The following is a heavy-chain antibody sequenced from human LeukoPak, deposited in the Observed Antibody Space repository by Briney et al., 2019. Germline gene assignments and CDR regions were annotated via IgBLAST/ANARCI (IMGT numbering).Heavy chain of an antibody. D-gene: IGHD3-22*01. J-gene: IGHJ4*02. CDR1: GFTFSNAW. CDR2: IKSKTDGGTT. Sequence: GGSLRLSCAASGFTFSNAWMSWVRQAPGKGLEWVGRIKSKTDGGTTDYAAPVKGRFTISRDDSKNTLYLQMNSLKTEDTAVYYCTTDPTLYYYDSSGYDFDYWGQGTLVTVSS. CDR3: TTDPTLYYYDSSGYDFDY. V-gene: IGHV3-15*01.